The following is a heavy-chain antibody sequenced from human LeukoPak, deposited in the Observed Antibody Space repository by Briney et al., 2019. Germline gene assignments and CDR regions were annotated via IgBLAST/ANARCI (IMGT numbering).Heavy chain of an antibody. CDR1: GFTFSTYA. D-gene: IGHD6-19*01. CDR2: ISGSGGTT. CDR3: AKGLAVAGHFDY. J-gene: IGHJ4*02. Sequence: GGSLRLSCAASGFTFSTYAMSWVRQAPGKGLEWVSDISGSGGTTYYADSVKGRFTISRDNSKNTLDLQMNSLRAEDTAVYYCAKGLAVAGHFDYWGQGTLVTVSS. V-gene: IGHV3-23*01.